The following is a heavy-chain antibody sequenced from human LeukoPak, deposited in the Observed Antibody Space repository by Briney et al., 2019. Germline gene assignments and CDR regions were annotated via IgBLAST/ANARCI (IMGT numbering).Heavy chain of an antibody. CDR3: ARVSGLWFGDYYYYMDV. Sequence: GGSLRLSCAASGFTFDDYGMSWVRQAPGKGLEWVSGINWNGGRIGYAESVMGRFTISRDNAQNSLYLQMNSLRAEDTAVYYCARVSGLWFGDYYYYMDVWGKGTTVTISS. J-gene: IGHJ6*03. CDR1: GFTFDDYG. V-gene: IGHV3-20*04. D-gene: IGHD3-10*01. CDR2: INWNGGRI.